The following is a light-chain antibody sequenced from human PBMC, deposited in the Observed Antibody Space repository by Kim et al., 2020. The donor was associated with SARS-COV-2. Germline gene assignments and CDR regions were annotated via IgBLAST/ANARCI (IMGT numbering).Light chain of an antibody. V-gene: IGLV3-21*04. Sequence: RTRSNTCGGSSIGSKSVHWYRQRPGQAPVVVIYYASDRPSGMPERFSGSNSGNTATLTISRVEAGDEADYYCQVWDSSSASPYVLGTGTKVTVL. CDR1: SIGSKS. CDR2: YAS. J-gene: IGLJ1*01. CDR3: QVWDSSSASPYV.